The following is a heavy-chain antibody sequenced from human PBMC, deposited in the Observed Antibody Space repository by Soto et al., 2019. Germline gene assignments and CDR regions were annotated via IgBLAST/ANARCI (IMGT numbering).Heavy chain of an antibody. D-gene: IGHD5-18*01. CDR2: IIPIFGTA. CDR3: ARDLRLGDTAMVTGDY. V-gene: IGHV1-69*01. CDR1: GGTFSSYA. J-gene: IGHJ4*02. Sequence: QVQLVQSGAEVKKPGSSVKVSCKASGGTFSSYAISWVRQAPGQGLEWMGGIIPIFGTANYAQKFQGRVTITADESTSTAYMELSSLRSEDTALYYCARDLRLGDTAMVTGDYWGQGTLVTVSS.